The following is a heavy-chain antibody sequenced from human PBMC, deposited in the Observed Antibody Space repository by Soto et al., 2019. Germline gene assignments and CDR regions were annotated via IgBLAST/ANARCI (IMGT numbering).Heavy chain of an antibody. V-gene: IGHV1-69*13. Sequence: ASVKVSCKASGGTFSSYAISWVRQAPGQGLEWMGGIIPIFGTANYAQKFQGRVTITADESTSTAYMELSSLRSEDTAVYYCARAAGYNYGYYYYYGMEVWGERTKVTVS. CDR3: ARAAGYNYGYYYYYGMEV. CDR2: IIPIFGTA. CDR1: GGTFSSYA. J-gene: IGHJ6*02. D-gene: IGHD5-12*01.